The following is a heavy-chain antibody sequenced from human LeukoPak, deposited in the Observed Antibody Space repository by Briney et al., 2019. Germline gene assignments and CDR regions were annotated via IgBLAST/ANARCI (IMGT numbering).Heavy chain of an antibody. V-gene: IGHV4-59*01. CDR1: GGSISSYY. Sequence: SETLSLTCTVSGGSISSYYWSWIRQPPGKGLEWIGYIYYSGSTNYNPSLKSRVTISVDTSKNQFSLKLSSVTAADTAVYYCARARPILYSSGYYFRRIDYFDYWGQGTLVTDSS. J-gene: IGHJ4*02. CDR3: ARARPILYSSGYYFRRIDYFDY. D-gene: IGHD3-22*01. CDR2: IYYSGST.